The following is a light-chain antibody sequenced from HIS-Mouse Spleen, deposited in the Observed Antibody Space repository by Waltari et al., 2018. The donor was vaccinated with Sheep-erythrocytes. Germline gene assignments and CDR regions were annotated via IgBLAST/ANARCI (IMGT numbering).Light chain of an antibody. Sequence: AIQLTQSPSSLSASVGDRVTITCRASQGISSALAGYQQKPGKTPKLLIYDASSLESGVPSRFSGSGSGTDFTLTISSLQPEDFATYYCQQFNSHPMYTFGQGTKLEIK. V-gene: IGKV1-13*02. CDR3: QQFNSHPMYT. J-gene: IGKJ2*01. CDR1: QGISSA. CDR2: DAS.